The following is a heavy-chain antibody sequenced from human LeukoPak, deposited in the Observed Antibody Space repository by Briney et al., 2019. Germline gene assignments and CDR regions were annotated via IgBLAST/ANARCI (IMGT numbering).Heavy chain of an antibody. CDR1: GGSISSSSYY. CDR2: IYYSGST. D-gene: IGHD5-18*01. J-gene: IGHJ6*03. CDR3: ARDRGSAAMAPFSYYYYMDV. Sequence: SETLSLTCTVSGGSISSSSYYWGWIRQPPGKGLEWIGSIYYSGSTYYNPSLKSRVTISVDTSKNQFSLKLSSVTAADTAVYYCARDRGSAAMAPFSYYYYMDVWGKGTTVTVSS. V-gene: IGHV4-39*07.